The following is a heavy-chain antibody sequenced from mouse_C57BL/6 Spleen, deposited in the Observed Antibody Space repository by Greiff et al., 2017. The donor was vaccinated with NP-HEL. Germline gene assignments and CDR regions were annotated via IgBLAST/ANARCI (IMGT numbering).Heavy chain of an antibody. CDR1: GFTFSSYT. V-gene: IGHV5-9*01. CDR3: ARQDVYYFDY. Sequence: EVKVVESGGGLVKPGGSLKLSCAASGFTFSSYTMSWVRQTPEKRLEWVATISGGGGNTYYPDSVKGRFTISRDNAKNTLYLQMSSLRSEDTALYYCARQDVYYFDYWGQGTTLTVSS. J-gene: IGHJ2*01. CDR2: ISGGGGNT.